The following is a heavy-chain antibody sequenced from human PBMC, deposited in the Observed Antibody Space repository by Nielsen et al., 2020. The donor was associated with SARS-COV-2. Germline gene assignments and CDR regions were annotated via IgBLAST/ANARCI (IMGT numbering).Heavy chain of an antibody. V-gene: IGHV3-66*01. CDR1: GFTISSSF. Sequence: GGSLRLSCGASGFTISSSFMSWVRQAAGKGLDWVSVIYTDGSTSHADSVKGRFTISRENSKNTLYLQMNSLRAEDTAVYYCARDNWGRMDVWGQGTTVTVSS. CDR2: IYTDGST. CDR3: ARDNWGRMDV. J-gene: IGHJ6*02. D-gene: IGHD7-27*01.